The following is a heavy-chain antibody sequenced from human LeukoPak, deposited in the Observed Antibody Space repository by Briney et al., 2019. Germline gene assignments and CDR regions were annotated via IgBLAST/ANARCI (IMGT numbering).Heavy chain of an antibody. J-gene: IGHJ6*02. Sequence: SETMSLTCTVSGGSISYYYWSWIRQSPGKGLEWIGYIYYSRTTNYNPSLKSRVTISVDTSKNLFSLQLRSVTAADTAVYYCAREDPQTTVPEGMDVWGQGTTVTAS. CDR3: AREDPQTTVPEGMDV. V-gene: IGHV4-59*01. CDR1: GGSISYYY. CDR2: IYYSRTT. D-gene: IGHD4-17*01.